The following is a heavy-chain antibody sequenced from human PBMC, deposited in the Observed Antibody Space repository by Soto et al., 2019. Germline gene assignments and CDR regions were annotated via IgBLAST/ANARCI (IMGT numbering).Heavy chain of an antibody. CDR1: GFTFRSYT. CDR3: ARAGQLLAEGYFDL. V-gene: IGHV3-21*01. J-gene: IGHJ2*01. D-gene: IGHD6-19*01. Sequence: EVQLVESGGGLVKPGGSLRLSGAASGFTFRSYTMNWVRQAPGKGLEWVSSISSTSSYISYEDSVKGRFTIARDNAENSPFLQMNGLRAEDTAVYHCARAGQLLAEGYFDLWGRGSLVTVSS. CDR2: ISSTSSYI.